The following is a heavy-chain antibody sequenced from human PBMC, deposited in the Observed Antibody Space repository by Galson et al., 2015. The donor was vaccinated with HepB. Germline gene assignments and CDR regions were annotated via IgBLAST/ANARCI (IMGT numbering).Heavy chain of an antibody. CDR2: IYYSGST. CDR3: ARAKARYSSGWYDFYYYYGMDV. Sequence: ETLSLTCTVSGGSISSYYWSWIRQPPGKGLEWIGYIYYSGSTNYNPSLKSRVTISVDTSKNQFSLKLSSVTAADTAVYYCARAKARYSSGWYDFYYYYGMDVWGQGTTVTVSS. CDR1: GGSISSYY. D-gene: IGHD6-19*01. V-gene: IGHV4-59*01. J-gene: IGHJ6*02.